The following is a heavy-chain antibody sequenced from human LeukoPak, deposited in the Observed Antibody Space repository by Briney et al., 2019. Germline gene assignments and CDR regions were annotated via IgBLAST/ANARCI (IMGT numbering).Heavy chain of an antibody. CDR2: IYYTGST. CDR3: ARDPRGGYYSFFDY. V-gene: IGHV4-30-4*01. CDR1: GGSISSGDYY. J-gene: IGHJ4*02. D-gene: IGHD3-22*01. Sequence: SQTLSLTCTVSGGSISSGDYYWSWIRQPPGKGLEWIGYIYYTGSTYYNPSLKSRVTISVDASKKQFSLKLSSVTAADTAVYYCARDPRGGYYSFFDYWGQGTLVTVSS.